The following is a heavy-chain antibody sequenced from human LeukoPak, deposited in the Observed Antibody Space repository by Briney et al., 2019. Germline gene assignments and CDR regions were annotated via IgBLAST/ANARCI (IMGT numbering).Heavy chain of an antibody. CDR3: AKRAGDVLYYYYYYGMDV. CDR2: ISGSGGST. V-gene: IGHV3-23*01. CDR1: GFTFSSYA. Sequence: GGSLRLSCAASGFTFSSYAMSWVRQAPGKGLEWVSAISGSGGSTYYADSVKGRFTISRDNSKNTLYLQMNSLRAEDTAVYYSAKRAGDVLYYYYYYGMDVWGQGTTVTVS. J-gene: IGHJ6*02. D-gene: IGHD3-10*01.